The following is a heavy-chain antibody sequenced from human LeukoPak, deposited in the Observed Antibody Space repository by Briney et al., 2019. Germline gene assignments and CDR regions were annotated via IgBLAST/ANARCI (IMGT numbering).Heavy chain of an antibody. Sequence: GGSLRLSCAASGFTFSSYWMHRVRQVPGKGLVWVSRINSDGSSTDYADSVKGRFTISRDNAKNTVYLQMNSLRAEDTAVYYCARDPRGGTLEHWGQGTLVTVSS. CDR3: ARDPRGGTLEH. V-gene: IGHV3-74*01. CDR1: GFTFSSYW. D-gene: IGHD3-10*01. CDR2: INSDGSST. J-gene: IGHJ1*01.